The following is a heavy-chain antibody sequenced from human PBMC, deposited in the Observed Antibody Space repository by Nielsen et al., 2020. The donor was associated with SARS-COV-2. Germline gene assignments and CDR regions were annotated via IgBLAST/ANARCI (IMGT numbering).Heavy chain of an antibody. CDR2: ISSSSSYI. J-gene: IGHJ4*02. CDR1: GFTFSSYS. Sequence: GESLKISCAASGFTFSSYSMNWVRQAPGKGLEWVSSISSSSSYIYYADSVKGRFTISRDNAKNSLYLQMNSLRAEDTAVYYCARVGDGSGSYLDYWGQGTLVTVSS. CDR3: ARVGDGSGSYLDY. V-gene: IGHV3-21*01. D-gene: IGHD3-10*01.